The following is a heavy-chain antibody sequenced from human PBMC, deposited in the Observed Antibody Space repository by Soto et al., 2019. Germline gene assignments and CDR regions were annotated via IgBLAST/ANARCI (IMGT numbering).Heavy chain of an antibody. Sequence: QVQLVQSGAEVKKPGASVKVSCKASGYTFTSYDINWVRQATGQGLEWMGWMNPNSGNTGYAQKFQGRVTMTRNTSISTAYMELSSLRSEDTSVYYCARESSAAGTGWFDPWGQGTLVTVSS. CDR2: MNPNSGNT. CDR3: ARESSAAGTGWFDP. D-gene: IGHD6-13*01. CDR1: GYTFTSYD. V-gene: IGHV1-8*01. J-gene: IGHJ5*02.